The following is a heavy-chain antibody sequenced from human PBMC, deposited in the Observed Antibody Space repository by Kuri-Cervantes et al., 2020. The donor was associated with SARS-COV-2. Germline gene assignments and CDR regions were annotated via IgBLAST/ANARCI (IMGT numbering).Heavy chain of an antibody. CDR1: CITFSCYW. CDR3: ARGGGYSYGLLVYYCLDV. Sequence: GESMMFSCAAACITFSCYWMHWVRQAPGKGQVWVSRINSDGSSTSYADFVKGRFTISRDNAKNTLYLQMNSLRAEDTAVYYGARGGGYSYGLLVYYCLDVWGKGTTVTVSS. D-gene: IGHD5-18*01. CDR2: INSDGSST. V-gene: IGHV3-74*01. J-gene: IGHJ6*03.